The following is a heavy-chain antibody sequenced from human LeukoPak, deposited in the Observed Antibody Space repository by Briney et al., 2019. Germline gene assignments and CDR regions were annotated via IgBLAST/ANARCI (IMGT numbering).Heavy chain of an antibody. J-gene: IGHJ4*02. CDR1: GGSISGYY. Sequence: ASETLSLTCTVSGGSISGYYWNWIRQPPGKGLERIGYIYYSGNTDDNPSLRSRVTISVDTSRNQFSLKLSSVTAADTAVYYCARGFAGGSSPLFDYWGQGTLVTVSS. V-gene: IGHV4-59*01. CDR3: ARGFAGGSSPLFDY. D-gene: IGHD6-6*01. CDR2: IYYSGNT.